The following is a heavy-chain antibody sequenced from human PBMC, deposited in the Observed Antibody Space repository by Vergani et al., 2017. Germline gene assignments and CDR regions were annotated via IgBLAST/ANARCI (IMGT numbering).Heavy chain of an antibody. Sequence: QVRLEESGPGLVKPSETLSLTCSVSGYSIGSGFYWAWIRQSPGEGLQWLTSIHNRGKTYHNPSLKSRVSVSLDTSKTRFSLNLTSVTATDTAVYYCASSQGDYWYFDRWGPGSLVTVSS. CDR3: ASSQGDYWYFDR. J-gene: IGHJ2*01. CDR2: IHNRGKT. CDR1: GYSIGSGFY. D-gene: IGHD2-21*01. V-gene: IGHV4-38-2*01.